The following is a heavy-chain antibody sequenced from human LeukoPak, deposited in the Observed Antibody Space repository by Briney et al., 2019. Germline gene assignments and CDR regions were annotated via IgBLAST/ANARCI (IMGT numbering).Heavy chain of an antibody. CDR2: INQGGSDK. CDR1: GFTFSGHW. V-gene: IGHV3-7*01. D-gene: IGHD1-14*01. J-gene: IGHJ4*02. CDR3: TRDRSRAEDD. Sequence: PGGSLRLSCAASGFTFSGHWMSWVRQDPGKGLEWVANINQGGSDKYYVDSVKGRFTISRDNPNNLLYLQMNSLRGEDTAVYYCTRDRSRAEDDWGQGTLVTVSS.